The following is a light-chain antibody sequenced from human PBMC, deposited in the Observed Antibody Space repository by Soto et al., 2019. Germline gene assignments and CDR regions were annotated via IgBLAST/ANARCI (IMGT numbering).Light chain of an antibody. CDR2: DVS. Sequence: QSALTQPASVSGSPVQSITISCTGTSSDVGGYEFVSWYQQHPDDAPKLIIYDVSDRPSGESSRFSGSKSANTASLTISGLQAEDEADYYCSSYTSSGTYVFGTGTKVTVL. CDR1: SSDVGGYEF. CDR3: SSYTSSGTYV. J-gene: IGLJ1*01. V-gene: IGLV2-14*01.